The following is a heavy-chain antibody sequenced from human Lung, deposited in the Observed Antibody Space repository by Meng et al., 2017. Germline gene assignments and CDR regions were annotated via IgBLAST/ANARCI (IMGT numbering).Heavy chain of an antibody. CDR1: GFTFSNYA. D-gene: IGHD3-10*01. J-gene: IGHJ4*02. V-gene: IGHV3-23*01. CDR2: IRTSGGIT. Sequence: GESLKISCAASGFTFSNYAMNGVRQAPGKGLEWVSVIRTSGGITYDADSVKGRFTISRDNSQNTVHQQMNSLTAEDTALYYCAKGGVAQGRGYWGQGTLVTVSS. CDR3: AKGGVAQGRGY.